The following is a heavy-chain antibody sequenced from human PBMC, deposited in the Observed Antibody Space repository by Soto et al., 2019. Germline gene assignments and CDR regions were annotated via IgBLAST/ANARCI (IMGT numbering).Heavy chain of an antibody. CDR2: IYYSGST. Sequence: SETLSLTCTVSGGSISSSSYYWGWIRQPPGKGLEWIGSIYYSGSTYYNPSLKSRVAISVDTSKNQFSLKLSSVTAADTAVYYCARLYHPDDFWSGGRVDPWGQGTLVTVSS. D-gene: IGHD3-3*01. CDR3: ARLYHPDDFWSGGRVDP. J-gene: IGHJ5*02. CDR1: GGSISSSSYY. V-gene: IGHV4-39*01.